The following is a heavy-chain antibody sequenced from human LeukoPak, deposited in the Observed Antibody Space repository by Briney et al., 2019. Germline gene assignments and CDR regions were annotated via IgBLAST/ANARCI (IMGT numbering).Heavy chain of an antibody. CDR2: IKQDGSEK. J-gene: IGHJ4*02. CDR3: AREETRWLQFKYYFDY. Sequence: GGSLRLSCAASGLTFSNYWMDWVRQAPGKGLEWVANIKQDGSEKNYVDSVKGRFIISRDNAKNSLYLQMNTLRADDTAVYYCAREETRWLQFKYYFDYWGQGTLVTVSS. D-gene: IGHD5-24*01. V-gene: IGHV3-7*03. CDR1: GLTFSNYW.